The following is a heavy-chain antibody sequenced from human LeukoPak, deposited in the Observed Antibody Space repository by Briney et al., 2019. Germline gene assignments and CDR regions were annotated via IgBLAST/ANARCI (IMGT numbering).Heavy chain of an antibody. Sequence: SETLSLTCSVSGDSISSYYWSWIRQPAGKGLEWIGRIYGSGSTNYNPSLKTRVTLSVDTAKNQFSLRLSSVIAADTAVYYCAKMDDQDYYGMDVWGQGTTATVSS. V-gene: IGHV4-4*07. CDR3: AKMDDQDYYGMDV. CDR2: IYGSGST. D-gene: IGHD2-2*03. CDR1: GDSISSYY. J-gene: IGHJ6*02.